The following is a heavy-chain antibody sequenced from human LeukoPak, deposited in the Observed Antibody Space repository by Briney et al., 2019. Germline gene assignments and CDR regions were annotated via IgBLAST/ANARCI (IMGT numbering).Heavy chain of an antibody. Sequence: SETLSLTCAVSGASISGSGYYLGWIRQPPGKGLEWIGNIYYTGSTYYNASLQSRVTISIDTSKNQFSLKLSSVTAADTAVYYCARLGYVWGSYRNGVYWGQGTLVTVSS. V-gene: IGHV4-39*01. J-gene: IGHJ4*02. CDR3: ARLGYVWGSYRNGVY. CDR2: IYYTGST. CDR1: GASISGSGYY. D-gene: IGHD3-16*02.